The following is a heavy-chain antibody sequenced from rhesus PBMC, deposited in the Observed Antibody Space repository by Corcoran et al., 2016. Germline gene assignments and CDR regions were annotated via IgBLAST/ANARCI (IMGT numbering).Heavy chain of an antibody. CDR3: STDPGGVCCTFDY. Sequence: EVQLVETGGGWVQPGGSLRPSWGASGCTFSSHGMGWVRQVPGRGLEWVAGITNTGDATFYADSVKGRFTISRDNSKNTLSLQMNSRRAEDTAVYYCSTDPGGVCCTFDYWGQGVLVTVSS. J-gene: IGHJ4*01. CDR1: GCTFSSHG. CDR2: ITNTGDAT. D-gene: IGHD2-39*02. V-gene: IGHV3S5*01.